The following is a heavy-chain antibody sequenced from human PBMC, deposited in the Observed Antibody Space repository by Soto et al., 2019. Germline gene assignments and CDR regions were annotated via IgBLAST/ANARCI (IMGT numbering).Heavy chain of an antibody. D-gene: IGHD3-10*01. Sequence: GESLKISCKGSGYSFTNYWISWVRQMPGKGLEWMGRIDPSDSYTNYSPSFQGHVTISADKSISTAYLQWSSLKASDTAMYYCARRNPYYGSGSYPYPFDYWGQGTXVTVSS. CDR3: ARRNPYYGSGSYPYPFDY. V-gene: IGHV5-10-1*01. CDR2: IDPSDSYT. CDR1: GYSFTNYW. J-gene: IGHJ4*02.